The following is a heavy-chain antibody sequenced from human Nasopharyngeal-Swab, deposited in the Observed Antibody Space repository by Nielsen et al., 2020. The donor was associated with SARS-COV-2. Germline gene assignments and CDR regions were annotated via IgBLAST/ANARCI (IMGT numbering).Heavy chain of an antibody. CDR1: GGSVSSGSYY. J-gene: IGHJ4*02. D-gene: IGHD3-3*01. CDR3: ARGVLRFLLAPSDY. V-gene: IGHV4-61*01. CDR2: IYYSGST. Sequence: SETLSLTCTVSGGSVSSGSYYWSWIRQPPGKGLEWIGYIYYSGSTNYNPSLKSRVTISVDKSKNQFSLKLSSVTAADTAVYYCARGVLRFLLAPSDYWGQGTLVTVSS.